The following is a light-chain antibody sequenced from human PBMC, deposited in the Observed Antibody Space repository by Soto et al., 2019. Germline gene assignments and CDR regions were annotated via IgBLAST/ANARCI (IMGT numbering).Light chain of an antibody. CDR1: QSVTSNY. CDR3: QRYGGPSWT. V-gene: IGKV3-20*01. J-gene: IGKJ1*01. Sequence: EIVLTQSPGTLSLSPGERATLSCRASQSVTSNYLAWYQQKPGQAPRLLIFGASSRATGIPDKFSGSGSGTDFTLTISRLEPDDFAVYYCQRYGGPSWTFDQGTRVEIK. CDR2: GAS.